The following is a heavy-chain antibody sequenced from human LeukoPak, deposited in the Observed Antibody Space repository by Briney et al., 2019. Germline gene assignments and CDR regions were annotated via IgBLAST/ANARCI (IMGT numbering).Heavy chain of an antibody. D-gene: IGHD6-6*01. CDR1: GFTFSDYY. J-gene: IGHJ4*02. CDR2: ISSSSSTI. CDR3: AREYRARYSSSSWGLPSPFDY. Sequence: GGSLRLSCAASGFTFSDYYMSWIRQAPGKGLEWVSYISSSSSTIYYADSVKGRFTISRDNAKNSLYLQMNSLRAEDTAVYYCAREYRARYSSSSWGLPSPFDYWGQGTLVTVSS. V-gene: IGHV3-11*04.